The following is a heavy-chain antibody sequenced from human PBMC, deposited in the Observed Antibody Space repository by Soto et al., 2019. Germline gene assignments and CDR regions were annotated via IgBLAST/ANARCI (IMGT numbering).Heavy chain of an antibody. D-gene: IGHD2-8*01. Sequence: EVQLVESGGGLVKPGGSLRLSCAASGFTFSSYSMNWVRQAPGKGLEWVSSISSSSSYIYYADSVKGRFTISIDNAKNSLYLQMNSLRAEDTAVYYCARSRLYCTNGVCYAFDYWGQGTLVTVSS. J-gene: IGHJ4*02. CDR3: ARSRLYCTNGVCYAFDY. CDR2: ISSSSSYI. CDR1: GFTFSSYS. V-gene: IGHV3-21*01.